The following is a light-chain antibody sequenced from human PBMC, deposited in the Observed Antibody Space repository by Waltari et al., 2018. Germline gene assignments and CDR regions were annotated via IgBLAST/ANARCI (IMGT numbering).Light chain of an antibody. J-gene: IGKJ1*01. Sequence: DIVLPQSPDSLAVPLGERATINSTYSQSVLYSYNKTNYLAWYQQKPCQTPKLLIYWASTRESGVPDRVSGSGSGTDFTLTISSLQAEDVAVYYCQQCYTIPTFGQGTKVEIK. V-gene: IGKV4-1*01. CDR1: QSVLYSYNKTNY. CDR3: QQCYTIPT. CDR2: WAS.